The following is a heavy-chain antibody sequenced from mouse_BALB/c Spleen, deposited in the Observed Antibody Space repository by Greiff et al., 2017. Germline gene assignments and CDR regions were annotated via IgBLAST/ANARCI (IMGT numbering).Heavy chain of an antibody. CDR3: ARELRSFAY. V-gene: IGHV3-2*02. J-gene: IGHJ3*01. Sequence: EVQLQESGPGLVKPSPSLSLSCTVTGYSITSDYAWNWIRQFPGNKLEWMGYISYSGSTSYNPSLKSRISITRDTSKNQFFLQLNSVTTEDTATYYCARELRSFAYWGQGTLVTVSA. D-gene: IGHD1-1*01. CDR1: GYSITSDYA. CDR2: ISYSGST.